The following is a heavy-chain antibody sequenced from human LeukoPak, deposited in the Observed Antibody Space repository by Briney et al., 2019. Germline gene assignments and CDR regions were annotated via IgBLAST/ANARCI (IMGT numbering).Heavy chain of an antibody. Sequence: PGGSLRLSCAASGFTFSSYAMSSVREAPGKGLEWVSAISVRGGSTYYADSVKGRFTISRDNSKNTLYLQMNSLRAEDTAVYYCAKYYGPGYYFDYWGQGTLVTVSS. D-gene: IGHD3-10*01. J-gene: IGHJ4*02. CDR2: ISVRGGST. CDR3: AKYYGPGYYFDY. V-gene: IGHV3-23*01. CDR1: GFTFSSYA.